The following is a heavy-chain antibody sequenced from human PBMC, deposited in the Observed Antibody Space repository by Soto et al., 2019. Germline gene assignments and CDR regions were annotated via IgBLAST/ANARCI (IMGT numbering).Heavy chain of an antibody. CDR3: AKVGYDYRYGNYYYYYYMEV. CDR1: GFTFSSYG. CDR2: ISYDGSNK. Sequence: GGSLRLSCAASGFTFSSYGMHWVRQAPGKGLEWVAVISYDGSNKYYADSVKGRFTISRDNSKNTLYLQMNSLRAEDTAVYYCAKVGYDYRYGNYYYYYYMEVWGKGTTVTVSS. V-gene: IGHV3-30*18. J-gene: IGHJ6*03. D-gene: IGHD4-4*01.